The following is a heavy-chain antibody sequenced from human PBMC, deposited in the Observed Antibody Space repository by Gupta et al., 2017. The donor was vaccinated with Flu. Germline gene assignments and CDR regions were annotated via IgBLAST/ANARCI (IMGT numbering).Heavy chain of an antibody. CDR2: TGTTGDT. D-gene: IGHD3-16*01. CDR3: ARSRNASAFLIDF. Sequence: IRQGTGKSLEWVSATGTTGDTYYADSVKSRFTISRDDAKNSLYLQMNSVRVGDTALYYCARSRNASAFLIDFWGQGTLVTVSS. V-gene: IGHV3-13*01. J-gene: IGHJ4*02.